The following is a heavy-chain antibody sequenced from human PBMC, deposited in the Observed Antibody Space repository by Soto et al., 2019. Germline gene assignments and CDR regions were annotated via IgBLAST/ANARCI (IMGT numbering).Heavy chain of an antibody. CDR2: ISGSGGST. CDR3: AKDKLRYFDLGYGMDV. J-gene: IGHJ6*02. V-gene: IGHV3-23*01. Sequence: GGSLRLFCAASGFTFGGYAMSWVRQAPGKGLEWVSAISGSGGSTYYADSVKGRFTISRDNSKNTLYLQMNSLRAEDTAVYYCAKDKLRYFDLGYGMDVWGQGTTVTVSS. D-gene: IGHD3-9*01. CDR1: GFTFGGYA.